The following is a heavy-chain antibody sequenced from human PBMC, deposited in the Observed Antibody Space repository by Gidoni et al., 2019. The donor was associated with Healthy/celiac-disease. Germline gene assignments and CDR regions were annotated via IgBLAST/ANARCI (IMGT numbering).Heavy chain of an antibody. D-gene: IGHD5-12*01. J-gene: IGHJ6*02. V-gene: IGHV1-46*01. Sequence: QVQLVQSGAEVKKPGASVKVSCKASGSPFPSYHMPWVRQAPGKGLEWRGRINPSGGSTSYAQKFQGRVTMTRDTSTSTVYMELSSLRTEDTAVYYCARDLQGWLQSQPYYYYYGMDVWGQGTTVTVSS. CDR2: INPSGGST. CDR3: ARDLQGWLQSQPYYYYYGMDV. CDR1: GSPFPSYH.